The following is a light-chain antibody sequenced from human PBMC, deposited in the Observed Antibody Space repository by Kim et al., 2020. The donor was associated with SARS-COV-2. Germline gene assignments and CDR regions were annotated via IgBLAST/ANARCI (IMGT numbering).Light chain of an antibody. Sequence: GQSITIACTGTSGDIGAYNYVSWYQQHPGKAPKFIMYEVNNRPSGVSDRFSGSKSGNTASLTISGLQAEDEADYYCCSYTTSTTLVFGGGTKVTVL. V-gene: IGLV2-14*03. CDR2: EVN. CDR1: SGDIGAYNY. CDR3: CSYTTSTTLV. J-gene: IGLJ3*02.